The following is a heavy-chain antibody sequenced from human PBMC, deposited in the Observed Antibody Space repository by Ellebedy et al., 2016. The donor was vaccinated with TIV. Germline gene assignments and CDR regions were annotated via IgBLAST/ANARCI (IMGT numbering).Heavy chain of an antibody. V-gene: IGHV4-34*01. J-gene: IGHJ5*02. Sequence: SETLSLXXAVYGGSFSGYYWSWIRQPPWKGLEWIGEINHSGSTNYNPSLKSRVTISVDTSKNQFSLKLSSVTAADTAVYYCARETGSHYDFWSGYGRGWFDPWGQGTLVTVSS. D-gene: IGHD3-3*01. CDR2: INHSGST. CDR3: ARETGSHYDFWSGYGRGWFDP. CDR1: GGSFSGYY.